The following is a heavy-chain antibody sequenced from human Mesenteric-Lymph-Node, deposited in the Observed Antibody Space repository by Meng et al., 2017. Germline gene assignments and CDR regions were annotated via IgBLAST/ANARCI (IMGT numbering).Heavy chain of an antibody. D-gene: IGHD3-10*01. V-gene: IGHV3-7*01. CDR2: INPDGSAT. CDR1: GGSISSYY. J-gene: IGHJ4*02. Sequence: ETLSLTCTVSGGSISSYYWSWIRQPPGKGLEWLGHINPDGSATSYVDSVKGRFTISRDNAKNSVFLQMNSLRADDTAVYYCTRDAGRGSLDYWGQGTLVTVSS. CDR3: TRDAGRGSLDY.